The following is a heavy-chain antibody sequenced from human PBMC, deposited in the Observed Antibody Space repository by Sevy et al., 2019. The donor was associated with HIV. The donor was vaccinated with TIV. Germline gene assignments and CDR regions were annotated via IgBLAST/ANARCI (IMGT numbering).Heavy chain of an antibody. CDR1: GFTFNNYA. CDR3: AKEVSGGSRGSFDY. V-gene: IGHV3-23*01. J-gene: IGHJ4*02. CDR2: VTGSGGRT. D-gene: IGHD2-15*01. Sequence: GSLRLSCAASGFTFNNYAMDWVRQAPGKGLEWVTGVTGSGGRTFYADSVKGRLTISRDNSKKTGYLQMNSLRAEDTAVYYCAKEVSGGSRGSFDYWGQGILVTVSS.